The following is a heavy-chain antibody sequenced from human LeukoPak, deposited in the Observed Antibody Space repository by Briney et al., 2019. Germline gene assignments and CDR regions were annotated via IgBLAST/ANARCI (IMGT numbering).Heavy chain of an antibody. CDR2: FDPEDGET. J-gene: IGHJ6*03. CDR3: ATVKVTAFYYYYMDV. Sequence: ASVRVSCKASGYTFTGYYMHWVRQVPGKRLEWMGGFDPEDGETIYAQKFQGRVTMTEDTSTDTAYMELSSLRSEDTAVYYCATVKVTAFYYYYMDVWGKGTTVTVSS. D-gene: IGHD2-2*01. CDR1: GYTFTGYY. V-gene: IGHV1-24*01.